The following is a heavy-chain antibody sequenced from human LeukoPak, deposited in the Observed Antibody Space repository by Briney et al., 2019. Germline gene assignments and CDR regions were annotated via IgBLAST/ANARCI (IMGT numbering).Heavy chain of an antibody. CDR3: ARGALRFSDRTAY. CDR1: GGSFSGCY. V-gene: IGHV4-34*01. J-gene: IGHJ4*02. D-gene: IGHD3-3*01. CDR2: INHSGST. Sequence: PSETLSLTCAVYGGSFSGCYWSWIRQPPGKGLEWIGEINHSGSTNYNPSLKSRVTISVDTSKNQFSLKLSSVTAADTAVYYCARGALRFSDRTAYWGQGTLVTVSS.